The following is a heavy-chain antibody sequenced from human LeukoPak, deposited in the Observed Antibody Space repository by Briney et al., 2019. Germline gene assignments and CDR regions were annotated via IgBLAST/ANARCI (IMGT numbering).Heavy chain of an antibody. CDR3: ARLHCSSTSCYFDY. D-gene: IGHD2-2*01. CDR2: ISSSGSTI. CDR1: GFTFSSYE. V-gene: IGHV3-48*03. J-gene: IGHJ4*02. Sequence: PGGSLRLSCAASGFTFSSYEMNWVRQAPGKGLVWVSYISSSGSTIYYADSVKGRFTISRDNAKNSLYLQMNSLRAEDTAVYYCARLHCSSTSCYFDYWGQGTLVTVSS.